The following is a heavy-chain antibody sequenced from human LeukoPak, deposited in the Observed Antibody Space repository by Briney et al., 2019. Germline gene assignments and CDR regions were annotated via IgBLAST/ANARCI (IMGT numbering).Heavy chain of an antibody. CDR2: INWNGGSI. D-gene: IGHD3-10*02. CDR1: GFTFDDHG. Sequence: GGSLRLSCAASGFTFDDHGMSWVRQPPGKGLEWVSGINWNGGSIGYADSVKGRFTISRDNAKNSLYLQMNSLRAEDTAVYYCAELGITMIGGVWGKGTTVTISS. CDR3: AELGITMIGGV. J-gene: IGHJ6*04. V-gene: IGHV3-20*04.